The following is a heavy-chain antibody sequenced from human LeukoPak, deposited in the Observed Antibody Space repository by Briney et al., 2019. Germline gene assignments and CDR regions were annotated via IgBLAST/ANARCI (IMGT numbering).Heavy chain of an antibody. D-gene: IGHD3-22*01. CDR3: ARRGFSDSRGYYPDFDS. CDR2: ARNKANSHTT. CDR1: GFTFSDYY. Sequence: GGSLRLSCVASGFTFSDYYMDWVRQAPGKGLEWDGRARNKANSHTTVYAASVKDRFIIARDDSKSSLFLQMNSLKTEDTAVYFCARRGFSDSRGYYPDFDSWGRGTLVTVSS. V-gene: IGHV3-72*01. J-gene: IGHJ4*02.